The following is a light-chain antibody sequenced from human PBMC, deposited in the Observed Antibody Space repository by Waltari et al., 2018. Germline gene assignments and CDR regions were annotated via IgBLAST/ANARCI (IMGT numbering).Light chain of an antibody. CDR3: QQYNSYPMA. Sequence: DIQMTQSPSTLSASVGDRVTVSCRATQNIGNWLAWYQQKLGKAPKLLINKASSLVSGVPSRFSGSGSGTEFTLTISSLQPDDFATYFCQQYNSYPMAFGQGTRLEIK. CDR2: KAS. CDR1: QNIGNW. V-gene: IGKV1-5*03. J-gene: IGKJ5*01.